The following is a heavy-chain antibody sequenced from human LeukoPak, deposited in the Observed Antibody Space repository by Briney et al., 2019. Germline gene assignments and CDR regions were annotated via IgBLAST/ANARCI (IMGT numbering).Heavy chain of an antibody. D-gene: IGHD1-26*01. CDR3: SGESGPFCPFGY. J-gene: IGHJ4*02. CDR2: VNLQGST. CDR1: GGSISNTNW. Sequence: PSETLSLTCGVSGGSISNTNWWTWFRQPPGKGLEWIGEVNLQGSTNYNPSLKSRVAISVDKSENHISLKLTSVTAADTAIYYCSGESGPFCPFGYWGQGTLVTVPS. V-gene: IGHV4-4*02.